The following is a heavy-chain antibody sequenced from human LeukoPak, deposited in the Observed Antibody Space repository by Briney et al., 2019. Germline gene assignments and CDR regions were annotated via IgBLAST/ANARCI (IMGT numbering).Heavy chain of an antibody. Sequence: GGSLRLSCAASGFTFSSHGIHWVRQAPGRGLEWVAVIWYDGTNKYYEDSVKGRFSISRDDSKNTVYLQMNSLRAEDTAVYYCAKGVGSTGSYFDYWGQGTLVTVSS. V-gene: IGHV3-30*02. CDR3: AKGVGSTGSYFDY. J-gene: IGHJ4*02. CDR2: IWYDGTNK. CDR1: GFTFSSHG. D-gene: IGHD1-26*01.